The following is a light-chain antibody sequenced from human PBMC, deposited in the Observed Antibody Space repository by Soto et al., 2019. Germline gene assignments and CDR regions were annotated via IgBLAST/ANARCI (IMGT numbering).Light chain of an antibody. CDR1: QNVYSN. CDR2: EAS. J-gene: IGKJ5*01. V-gene: IGKV3-15*01. CDR3: QQYNDWPPIT. Sequence: EIVMTQSPATLSVSPGERVTLSCRASQNVYSNLAWYQQKPGQAPRLLIYEASTRATDIPARFSGSGSGTEFTLTISSLQSDDFALYYCQQYNDWPPITFGQGTRLEIK.